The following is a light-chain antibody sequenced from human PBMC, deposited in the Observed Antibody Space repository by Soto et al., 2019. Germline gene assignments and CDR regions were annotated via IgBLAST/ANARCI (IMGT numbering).Light chain of an antibody. CDR3: QQYYSYPYT. CDR1: QGISSY. Sequence: AIRMTQSPSSFSASTGDRVTITCLASQGISSYLAWYQQKPGKARKLLIYAASTLQSGVSSRFSGSGSGTDFTLTISCLQSEDFGTYYCQQYYSYPYTFGQGTKLEIK. J-gene: IGKJ2*01. CDR2: AAS. V-gene: IGKV1-8*01.